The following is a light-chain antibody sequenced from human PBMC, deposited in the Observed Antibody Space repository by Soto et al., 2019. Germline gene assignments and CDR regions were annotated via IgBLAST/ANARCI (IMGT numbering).Light chain of an antibody. Sequence: EIVLTQSPATLSLSPGERATLSCRASQSVSSYLAWYRQKPGQAPRLLIYDASNRATGIPARFSGSGSGTDFTLTISSLEPEDFAFYYCRQRSNTFGQGTRLEIK. CDR1: QSVSSY. CDR2: DAS. CDR3: RQRSNT. V-gene: IGKV3-11*01. J-gene: IGKJ5*01.